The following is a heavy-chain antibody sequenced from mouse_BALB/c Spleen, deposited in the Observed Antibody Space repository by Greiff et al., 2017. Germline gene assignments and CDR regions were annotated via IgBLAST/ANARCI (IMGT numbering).Heavy chain of an antibody. CDR3: ASHYYFDY. V-gene: IGHV1-14*01. Sequence: EVQLQQSGAELVKPGASVKLSCTASGFNIKDTYMHWVKQKPGQGLEWIGYINPYNDGTKYNEKFKGKATLTSDKSSSTAYMELSSLTSEDSAVYYCASHYYFDYWGQGTTLTVSS. J-gene: IGHJ2*01. CDR2: INPYNDGT. CDR1: GFNIKDTY.